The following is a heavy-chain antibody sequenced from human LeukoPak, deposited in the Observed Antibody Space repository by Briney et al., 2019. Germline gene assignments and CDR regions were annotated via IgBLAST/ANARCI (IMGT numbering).Heavy chain of an antibody. J-gene: IGHJ4*02. V-gene: IGHV4-61*01. D-gene: IGHD1-26*01. CDR1: GGSVSSGSNY. Sequence: KPSETLSLTCIVSGGSVSSGSNYWSWIRQPPGKGLEWIGYIYYSGSTTYNPSLKSRVTISLDTSKNQFSLKLSSVTAADTAVYYCARGKLYSGRFDYWGQGTLVTVSS. CDR2: IYYSGST. CDR3: ARGKLYSGRFDY.